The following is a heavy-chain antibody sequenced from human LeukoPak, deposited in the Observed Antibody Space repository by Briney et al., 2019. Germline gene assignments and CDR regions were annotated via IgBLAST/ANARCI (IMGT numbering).Heavy chain of an antibody. J-gene: IGHJ4*02. D-gene: IGHD2-2*01. CDR2: INPNSGGT. CDR1: GYTFTDYY. Sequence: GASVKVSCKASGYTFTDYYMHWVRQAPGQGLEWMGWINPNSGGTNYAQKFQGRVTVTRDTSISTAYMELSRLKSDDTAVYYCAREDRVLPAAVAYWGQGTLVTVSS. V-gene: IGHV1-2*02. CDR3: AREDRVLPAAVAY.